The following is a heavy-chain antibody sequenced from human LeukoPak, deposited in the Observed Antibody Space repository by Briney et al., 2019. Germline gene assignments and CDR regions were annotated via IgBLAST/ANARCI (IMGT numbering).Heavy chain of an antibody. CDR3: ARDPYSSTFYYYYYMDV. V-gene: IGHV1-2*02. D-gene: IGHD2-2*01. CDR2: INPNSGGT. CDR1: GYTFTGYY. Sequence: ASVTVSCKASGYTFTGYYMHWVRQAPGQGLEWMGWINPNSGGTNYAQKFQGRVTMTRDTSISTAYMELSRLRSDDTAVYYCARDPYSSTFYYYYYMDVWGKGTTVTVSS. J-gene: IGHJ6*03.